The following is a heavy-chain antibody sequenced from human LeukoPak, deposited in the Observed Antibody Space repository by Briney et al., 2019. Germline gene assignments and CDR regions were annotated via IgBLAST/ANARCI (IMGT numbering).Heavy chain of an antibody. D-gene: IGHD3-16*01. V-gene: IGHV3-74*01. J-gene: IGHJ4*02. CDR2: INFDGSDT. CDR1: GITLSGYW. CDR3: TRSLMD. Sequence: GVSLRLSCAASGITLSGYWMHWVRQAPGKGLVWVSRINFDGSDTSYADFVKGRFTISRDNAKNTLLLQMNSLRAEDTAVYYCTRSLMDWGQGIRVTVSS.